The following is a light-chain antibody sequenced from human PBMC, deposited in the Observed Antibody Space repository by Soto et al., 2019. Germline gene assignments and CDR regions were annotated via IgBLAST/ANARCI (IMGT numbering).Light chain of an antibody. Sequence: DIKLTKSPSSLSASAGDIGGITFRASQSIADWLAWYQQKPGKAPKLLIYKASTLESGVPSRFGGSGSGTEFTLTISSLQPDDFATYSCQKYVAYPLTCGGGPTVDIK. CDR3: QKYVAYPLT. V-gene: IGKV1-5*03. J-gene: IGKJ4*01. CDR2: KAS. CDR1: QSIADW.